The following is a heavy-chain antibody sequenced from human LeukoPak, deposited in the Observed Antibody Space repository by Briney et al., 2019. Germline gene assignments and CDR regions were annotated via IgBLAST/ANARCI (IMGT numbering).Heavy chain of an antibody. Sequence: ASVKVSCKASGYTFTSYGISWVRQAPGHGLEWMGWISAYNGNTNYAQKLQGRVTMTTDTSTSTAYMELRSLRSDDTAVYYCASWYYDSSGNYLDYWGQGTLVTVSS. J-gene: IGHJ4*02. D-gene: IGHD3-22*01. V-gene: IGHV1-18*01. CDR3: ASWYYDSSGNYLDY. CDR2: ISAYNGNT. CDR1: GYTFTSYG.